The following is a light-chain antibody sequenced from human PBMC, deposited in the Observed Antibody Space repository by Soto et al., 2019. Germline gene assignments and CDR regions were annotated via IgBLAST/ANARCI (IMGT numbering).Light chain of an antibody. J-gene: IGKJ4*01. V-gene: IGKV3-11*01. CDR2: DAS. Sequence: EIVLTQSPATLSSSPGERATLSCRASQSISSHLAWYQQKPGQAPRLLIYDASTRDPGIPSRFTGSGSGTDFTLTISSLEPEDFAVYYCQQRPNWPLTFGGGTKVEIK. CDR1: QSISSH. CDR3: QQRPNWPLT.